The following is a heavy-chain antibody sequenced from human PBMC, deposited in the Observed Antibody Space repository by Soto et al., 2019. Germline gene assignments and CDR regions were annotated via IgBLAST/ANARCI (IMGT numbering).Heavy chain of an antibody. CDR2: VNEDGSEK. J-gene: IGHJ4*02. CDR3: AKWVGSGRDY. Sequence: EVQLVESGGGLVQPGGSLRLSCAASGLTFSNFSMSWVRQAQGKGLEWVANVNEDGSEKYYVDSVKGRITVSRDNVMNSPDMKLNRLRAENTAVYYCAKWVGSGRDYWSQGSLVIVSA. CDR1: GLTFSNFS. V-gene: IGHV3-7*01. D-gene: IGHD1-26*01.